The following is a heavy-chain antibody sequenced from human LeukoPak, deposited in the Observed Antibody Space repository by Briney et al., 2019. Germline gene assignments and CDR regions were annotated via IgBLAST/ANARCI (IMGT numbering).Heavy chain of an antibody. CDR3: ARGNHYGLDV. V-gene: IGHV3-74*01. Sequence: GGSLRLSCAASGFTFRNYAMYWVRQAPGKRLVWVSRINSDGSSTNHADSVKGRFTISRDNAKNTLYLQMNSLRVEDTAGYYCARGNHYGLDVWGQGTTVTVYS. CDR1: GFTFRNYA. CDR2: INSDGSST. J-gene: IGHJ6*01.